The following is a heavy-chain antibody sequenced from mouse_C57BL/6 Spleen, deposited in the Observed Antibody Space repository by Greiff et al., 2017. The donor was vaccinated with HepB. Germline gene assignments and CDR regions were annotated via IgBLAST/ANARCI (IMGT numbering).Heavy chain of an antibody. CDR1: GFSLTSYG. V-gene: IGHV2-6-1*01. CDR2: IWSDGST. Sequence: VQVVESGPGLVAPSQSLSITCTVSGFSLTSYGVHWVRQPPGKGLEWLVVIWSDGSTTYNSALKSRLTISKDNSKIQVFLKMNSLQTDDTAMYYCARHQAGTGAMDYWGQGTSVTVSS. D-gene: IGHD4-1*01. CDR3: ARHQAGTGAMDY. J-gene: IGHJ4*01.